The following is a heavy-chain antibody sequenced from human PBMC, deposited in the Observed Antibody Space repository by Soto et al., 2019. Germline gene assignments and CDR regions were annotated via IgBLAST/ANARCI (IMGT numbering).Heavy chain of an antibody. CDR3: ALLGSGWYGNWFDP. J-gene: IGHJ5*02. CDR2: SNPNSGGT. Sequence: QVQLVQSGAEVKKPGASVKVSCKASGYTFTGYYMHWVRQAPGQGLEWMGWSNPNSGGTNYAHKFQGRVTMTRDTSISTAYMELSRLRSDDTALYYCALLGSGWYGNWFDPWGQGTLVTVSS. D-gene: IGHD6-13*01. V-gene: IGHV1-2*07. CDR1: GYTFTGYY.